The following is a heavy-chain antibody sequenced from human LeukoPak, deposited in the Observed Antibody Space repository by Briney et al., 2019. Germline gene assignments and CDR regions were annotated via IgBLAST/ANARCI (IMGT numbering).Heavy chain of an antibody. Sequence: ASVKVSCKASGYTFTSYGISWVRQAPGQGLEWMGWISAYNGNTNYAQKLQGRVTMTTDTSTSTAYMELRSLRFDDTAVYYCARGGTSLGAGYDGFDIWGQGTMVTVSS. V-gene: IGHV1-18*01. CDR2: ISAYNGNT. CDR1: GYTFTSYG. D-gene: IGHD3-16*01. J-gene: IGHJ3*02. CDR3: ARGGTSLGAGYDGFDI.